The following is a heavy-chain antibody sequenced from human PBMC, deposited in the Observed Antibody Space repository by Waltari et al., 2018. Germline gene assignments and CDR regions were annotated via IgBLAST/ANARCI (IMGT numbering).Heavy chain of an antibody. CDR3: ARGGDSTFYGMDV. D-gene: IGHD2-2*01. Sequence: QVQLVQSGAEVKKPGASVQVSCKASGYTFTASYMHWVRPAPGQGLEWMGRINPNSGGTNYAQKFQGRVTMTRDTSISTAYMELSRLRSDDTAVYYCARGGDSTFYGMDVWGQGTTVTVSS. CDR1: GYTFTASY. V-gene: IGHV1-2*06. CDR2: INPNSGGT. J-gene: IGHJ6*02.